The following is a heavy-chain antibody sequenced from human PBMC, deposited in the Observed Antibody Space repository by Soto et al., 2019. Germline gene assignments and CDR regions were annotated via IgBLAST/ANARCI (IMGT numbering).Heavy chain of an antibody. J-gene: IGHJ4*02. V-gene: IGHV4-59*01. D-gene: IGHD3-10*01. CDR1: GGSISSYY. CDR3: ARDNYYGSGSYDY. CDR2: IYYTENS. Sequence: LSLTCTVSGGSISSYYWSWIRQPPGKGLEWIGYIYYTENSNYNPSLKSRVTISVDSSKSQFSLKLRSVTAADTAMYYCARDNYYGSGSYDYWGQGLLVTVST.